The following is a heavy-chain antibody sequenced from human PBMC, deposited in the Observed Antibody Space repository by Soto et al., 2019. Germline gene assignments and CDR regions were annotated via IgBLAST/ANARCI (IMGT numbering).Heavy chain of an antibody. CDR3: AKASDYGDYYVNWFDP. Sequence: GGSLRLSCAASGFTFSSYAMSWVRQAPGKGLEWVSAISGSGGSTYYAESVKGRFTISRDNSKNTLYLQMNSLRAEDTAVYYCAKASDYGDYYVNWFDPWGQGTLVTVSS. CDR1: GFTFSSYA. J-gene: IGHJ5*02. D-gene: IGHD4-17*01. V-gene: IGHV3-23*01. CDR2: ISGSGGST.